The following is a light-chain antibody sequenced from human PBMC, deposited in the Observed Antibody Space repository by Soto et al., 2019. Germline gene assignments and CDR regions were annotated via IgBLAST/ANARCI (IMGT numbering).Light chain of an antibody. CDR3: QQSYTLPVT. CDR1: QSIDTY. J-gene: IGKJ4*01. CDR2: GVS. V-gene: IGKV1-39*01. Sequence: DIQMTQSPSSLSASIGDRVTITCRASQSIDTYLSWYQKKPGKAPKLLMFGVSNLESGVPSRISGSGSGTDFTLTITSLEVDDFATYYCQQSYTLPVTFGGGTMVEIK.